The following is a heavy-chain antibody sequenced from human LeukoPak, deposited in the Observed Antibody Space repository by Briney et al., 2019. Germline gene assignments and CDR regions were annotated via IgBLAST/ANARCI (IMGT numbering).Heavy chain of an antibody. Sequence: GGSLRLSCAASGFTFCTYAMSWVRQAPGKGLEWVSAISGSGGNTYYADSVKGRFTISRDNSKNTLYLQMNSLRAEDTALYYCAKSGRYCSSTSCFYWGQGTLVTVSS. D-gene: IGHD2-2*01. J-gene: IGHJ4*02. V-gene: IGHV3-23*01. CDR3: AKSGRYCSSTSCFY. CDR2: ISGSGGNT. CDR1: GFTFCTYA.